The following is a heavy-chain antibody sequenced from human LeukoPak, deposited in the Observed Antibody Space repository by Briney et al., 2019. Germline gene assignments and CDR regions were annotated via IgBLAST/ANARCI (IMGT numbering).Heavy chain of an antibody. CDR3: AKRADSSGDYYLDY. D-gene: IGHD3-22*01. Sequence: GESLKISCIVSGYRFTTYWIGWVRQLPGKGLEWMGIIYLGDCDTRYSPSFQGQVTISADKSISTAYLQWSSLKASDTAIYYCAKRADSSGDYYLDYWGQGTLVTVSS. CDR2: IYLGDCDT. J-gene: IGHJ4*02. V-gene: IGHV5-51*01. CDR1: GYRFTTYW.